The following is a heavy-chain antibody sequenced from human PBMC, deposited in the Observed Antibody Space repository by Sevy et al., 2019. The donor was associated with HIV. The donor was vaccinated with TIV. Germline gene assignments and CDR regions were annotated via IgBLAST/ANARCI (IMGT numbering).Heavy chain of an antibody. J-gene: IGHJ4*02. D-gene: IGHD3-16*01. CDR3: AKPGGDL. CDR2: INHSGSA. V-gene: IGHV4-34*01. CDR1: GGSFSAYY. Sequence: SETQSLTCAVYGGSFSAYYWSWIRQAPGQGLEWIGDINHSGSANYNPSLKSRVTISVDTTKSQFSLKLSSVTAADTAVYYCAKPGGDLWGRGTLVTVSS.